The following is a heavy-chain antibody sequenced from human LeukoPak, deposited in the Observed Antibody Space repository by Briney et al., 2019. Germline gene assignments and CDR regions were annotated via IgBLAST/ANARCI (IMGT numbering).Heavy chain of an antibody. CDR1: GGSISSYY. J-gene: IGHJ4*02. D-gene: IGHD6-19*01. V-gene: IGHV4-59*01. CDR3: ARDRYGAVDY. CDR2: IYYSGST. Sequence: SETLSLTCTVSGGSISSYYWSWIRQPPGKGLEWIGYIYYSGSTNYNPSLKSQVTISVDTSKNQFSLKLSSVTAADTAVYYCARDRYGAVDYWGQGTLVTVSS.